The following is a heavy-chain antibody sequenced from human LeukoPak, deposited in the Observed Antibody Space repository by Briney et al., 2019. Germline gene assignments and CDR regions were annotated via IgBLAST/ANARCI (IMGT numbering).Heavy chain of an antibody. D-gene: IGHD3-22*01. CDR2: IYYSGST. J-gene: IGHJ4*02. CDR1: GGSISSYY. V-gene: IGHV4-59*08. Sequence: SETLSLTCTVSGGSISSYYWSWIRQPPGKGQEWIGYIYYSGSTNYNPSLKSRVTISVDPSKNQFSLKLSSVTAADTAVYYCARLIDSSGYYFIDYWGQGTLVTVSS. CDR3: ARLIDSSGYYFIDY.